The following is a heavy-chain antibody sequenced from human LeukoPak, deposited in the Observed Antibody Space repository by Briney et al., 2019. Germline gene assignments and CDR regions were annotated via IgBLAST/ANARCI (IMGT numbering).Heavy chain of an antibody. V-gene: IGHV1-2*02. Sequence: GASVKLSCKASGYTFTGYYMHWVRQAPGQGHEWMGWINPNSGVTNYAQKFQGRVTMTRDTSISSAYMELSRLRCDDTAVYYCAPSGLGFGEVYLDYWGQGTLVTVSS. D-gene: IGHD3-10*01. CDR1: GYTFTGYY. CDR3: APSGLGFGEVYLDY. CDR2: INPNSGVT. J-gene: IGHJ4*02.